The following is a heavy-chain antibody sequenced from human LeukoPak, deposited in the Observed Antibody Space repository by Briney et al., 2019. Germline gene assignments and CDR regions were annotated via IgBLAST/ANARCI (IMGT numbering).Heavy chain of an antibody. V-gene: IGHV4-59*01. D-gene: IGHD6-19*01. Sequence: SETLSLTCTVSGGSISSYYWSWIRQPPGKGLEWIGYIYYSGSTNYNPSLKSRVTISVDTSKNQFSLKLSSVTAADTAVYYCAREGIGIAVAGTLDYWGQGTLVTVSS. CDR1: GGSISSYY. J-gene: IGHJ4*02. CDR3: AREGIGIAVAGTLDY. CDR2: IYYSGST.